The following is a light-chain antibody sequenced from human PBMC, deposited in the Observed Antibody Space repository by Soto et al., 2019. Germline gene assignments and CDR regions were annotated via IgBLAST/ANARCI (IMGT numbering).Light chain of an antibody. J-gene: IGLJ1*01. CDR3: SSHAGATKV. Sequence: QSVLTHPPSASGSLGQALTISCTGTSIDVGGYNYVSWYQQYPGKAPRLMIYEVSKRPSGVPARFSGSKSGNTASLTISGLQAEDEADYYCSSHAGATKVFGTGTKVTVL. CDR2: EVS. V-gene: IGLV2-8*01. CDR1: SIDVGGYNY.